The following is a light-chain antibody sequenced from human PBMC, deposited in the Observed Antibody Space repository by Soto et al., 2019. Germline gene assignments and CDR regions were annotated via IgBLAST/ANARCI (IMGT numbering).Light chain of an antibody. CDR3: GTWDNSLSAYV. CDR2: DNN. Sequence: QSVLTQPPSVSAAPGQKVTISCSGSGXNIGNNFVSWYQQFPGTAPKLLIYDNNKRPSGIPDRFSGSKSGTSATLGITGLQTGDEADYYCGTWDNSLSAYVFGAGTRSPS. CDR1: GXNIGNNF. J-gene: IGLJ1*01. V-gene: IGLV1-51*01.